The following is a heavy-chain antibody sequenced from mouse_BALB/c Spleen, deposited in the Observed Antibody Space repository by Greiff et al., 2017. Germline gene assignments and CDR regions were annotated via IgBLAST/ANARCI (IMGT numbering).Heavy chain of an antibody. D-gene: IGHD1-1*01. CDR2: ISSGSSTI. CDR3: ARRLREYFDV. J-gene: IGHJ1*01. V-gene: IGHV5-17*02. CDR1: GFTFSSFG. Sequence: EVQLQESGGGLVQPGGSRKLSCAASGFTFSSFGMHWVRQPPEKGLEWVAYISSGSSTIYYADTVKGRFTISRDNPKNTLFLQMTSLRSEDTAMYYCARRLREYFDVWGAGTTVTVSS.